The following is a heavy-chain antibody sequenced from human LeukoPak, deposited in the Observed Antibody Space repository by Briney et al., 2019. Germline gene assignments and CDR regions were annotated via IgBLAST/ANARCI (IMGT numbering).Heavy chain of an antibody. CDR3: ARDYRSGGRRRGGSCYSPGY. Sequence: ASVKVSCKASGYTFTGYYIHWVRQAPGQGLEWMGWIKPSSGGTNYAQKFQGRVTMTRDTSISTAYMELSRLRSDDTAVYYCARDYRSGGRRRGGSCYSPGYWGQGTLVTVSS. V-gene: IGHV1-2*02. CDR2: IKPSSGGT. CDR1: GYTFTGYY. D-gene: IGHD2-15*01. J-gene: IGHJ4*02.